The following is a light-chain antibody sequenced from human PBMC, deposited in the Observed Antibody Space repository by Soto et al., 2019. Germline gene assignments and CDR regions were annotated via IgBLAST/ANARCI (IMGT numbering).Light chain of an antibody. CDR1: SSDVGRYDY. V-gene: IGLV2-14*03. CDR2: DVS. J-gene: IGLJ2*01. CDR3: SSYTSSSAVV. Sequence: QSALTQPASVSGSPGQSITISCTGTSSDVGRYDYVSWYQHHPGKAPKLIIYDVSNRLSGVSNRFSGSKSGDTASLTISGLQAEDEADYYCSSYTSSSAVVFGGGTKVTVL.